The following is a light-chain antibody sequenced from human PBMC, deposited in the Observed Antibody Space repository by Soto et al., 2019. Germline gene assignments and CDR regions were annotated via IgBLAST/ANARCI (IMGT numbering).Light chain of an antibody. V-gene: IGKV1-5*01. Sequence: DIQMTQSPSTLSASLGDRFAITFLASQSTSSWLAWYQQKPGKAPKLLIYDATSLERGVPSRFSGSGSGTEFTLTISSLQPDDFATYYCQQYNSYSPTFGGGTKVDIK. CDR1: QSTSSW. J-gene: IGKJ4*01. CDR2: DAT. CDR3: QQYNSYSPT.